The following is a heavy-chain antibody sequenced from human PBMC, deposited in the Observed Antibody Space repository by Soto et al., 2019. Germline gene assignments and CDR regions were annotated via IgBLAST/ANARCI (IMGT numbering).Heavy chain of an antibody. CDR3: AGGGGDYGYYGWYFDL. V-gene: IGHV1-69*01. CDR1: GGTFSSYA. J-gene: IGHJ2*01. Sequence: QVQLVQSGAEVKKPGSSVKVSCQASGGTFSSYAISWVRQAPGQGLEWMGGIIPIFGTANYAQKFQGRVTSTADESTSTAYMELSSLRSEDTAVYYCAGGGGDYGYYGWYFDLWGRGTLVTVSS. CDR2: IIPIFGTA. D-gene: IGHD4-17*01.